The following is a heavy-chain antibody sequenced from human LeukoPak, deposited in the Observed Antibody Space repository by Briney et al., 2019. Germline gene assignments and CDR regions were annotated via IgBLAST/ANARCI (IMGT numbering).Heavy chain of an antibody. Sequence: GAPVKVSCKASGYTFTSYGISWVRQAPGQGLEWMGWISAYNGNTNYAQKLQGRVTMTTDTSTSAAYMELRSLRSDDTAVYYCARGDELGYYYDSSGYSDYWGQGTLVTVSS. CDR2: ISAYNGNT. V-gene: IGHV1-18*01. J-gene: IGHJ4*02. CDR1: GYTFTSYG. D-gene: IGHD3-22*01. CDR3: ARGDELGYYYDSSGYSDY.